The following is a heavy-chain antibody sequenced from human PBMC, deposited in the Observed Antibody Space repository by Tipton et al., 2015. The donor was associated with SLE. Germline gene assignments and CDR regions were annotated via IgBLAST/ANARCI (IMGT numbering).Heavy chain of an antibody. CDR3: ARGAYFYYYMDV. Sequence: TLSLTCTVSGGSISNYYWSWIRQPPGKGLEWIGYMYDSGSTTYNPSLKSRVTISVDASKNQFSLNLSSVTAADTAVYYCARGAYFYYYMDVWGQGTTVIVSS. V-gene: IGHV4-59*01. J-gene: IGHJ6*02. D-gene: IGHD2-21*01. CDR2: MYDSGST. CDR1: GGSISNYY.